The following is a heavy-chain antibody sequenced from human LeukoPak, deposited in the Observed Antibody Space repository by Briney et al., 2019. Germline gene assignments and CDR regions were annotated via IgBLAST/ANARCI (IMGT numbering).Heavy chain of an antibody. V-gene: IGHV3-30-3*01. CDR2: VSYDGSDK. Sequence: GGSLRLSCAASGFTFGRNAIHWDRQAPGKGLERVAVVSYDGSDKYYADSVKGRFTISRDNSKNTLYLQMNSLRAEDTAVYYCASGADFVWVGGRDGNPYLRYWGQGMLVTVSS. CDR3: ASGADFVWVGGRDGNPYLRY. CDR1: GFTFGRNA. J-gene: IGHJ4*02. D-gene: IGHD5-24*01.